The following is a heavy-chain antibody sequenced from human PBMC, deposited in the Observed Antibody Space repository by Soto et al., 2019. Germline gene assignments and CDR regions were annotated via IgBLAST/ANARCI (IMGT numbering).Heavy chain of an antibody. J-gene: IGHJ4*02. CDR1: GFTFSSYG. CDR2: ISYDGGNK. CDR3: AKDLLEWLLRQRGDFGY. Sequence: QVQLVESGGGVVQPGRSLRLSCAASGFTFSSYGMLWVRQAPGKGLEWMAVISYDGGNKYYADSVKGRFTISRDNSKNTLYLQMNSLRAEDTAVYHCAKDLLEWLLRQRGDFGYWGQGTLVTVSS. D-gene: IGHD3-3*01. V-gene: IGHV3-30*18.